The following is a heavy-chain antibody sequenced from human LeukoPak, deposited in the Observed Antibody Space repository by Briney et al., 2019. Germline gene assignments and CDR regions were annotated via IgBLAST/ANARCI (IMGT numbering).Heavy chain of an antibody. D-gene: IGHD3-3*01. Sequence: SETLSLTCTVSGGSISSYYWSWIRQPPGKGLEWIGYIYYSGSTNYNPSLKSRVTISVDTSKNQSSLKLSSVTAAGTAVYYCARANVLRFLEWRYAFDIWGQGTMVTVSS. J-gene: IGHJ3*02. CDR3: ARANVLRFLEWRYAFDI. V-gene: IGHV4-59*08. CDR1: GGSISSYY. CDR2: IYYSGST.